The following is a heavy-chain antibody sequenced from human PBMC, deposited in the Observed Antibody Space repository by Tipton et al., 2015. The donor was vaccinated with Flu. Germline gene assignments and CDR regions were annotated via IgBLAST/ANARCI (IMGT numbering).Heavy chain of an antibody. CDR3: MAIGGAFEAGHCVSTTCSINS. V-gene: IGHV4-39*03. D-gene: IGHD2-2*01. J-gene: IGHJ4*02. CDR1: SGSIRSTNYF. Sequence: TLSLTCTVSSGSIRSTNYFCAWIRQPPGKGLELIGSIYPSGTTYYNPSLKSRVTISVDTSKSQFSLMLRSVTAADTAIYYCMAIGGAFEAGHCVSTTCSINSWGPGTLVTVSP. CDR2: IYPSGTT.